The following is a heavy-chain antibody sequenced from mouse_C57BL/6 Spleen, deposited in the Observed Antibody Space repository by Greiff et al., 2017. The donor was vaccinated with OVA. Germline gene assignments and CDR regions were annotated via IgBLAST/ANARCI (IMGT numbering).Heavy chain of an antibody. CDR3: ARGGDYSYAMDY. CDR1: GYTFTSYG. J-gene: IGHJ4*01. CDR2: IYPRSGNT. D-gene: IGHD2-4*01. V-gene: IGHV1-81*01. Sequence: QVQLQQSGAELARPGASVKLSCKASGYTFTSYGISWVKQRTGQGLEWIGEIYPRSGNTYYNEKFKGKATLTADKSSSTAYMELRSLTSEDSAVDFCARGGDYSYAMDYWGQGTSVTVSS.